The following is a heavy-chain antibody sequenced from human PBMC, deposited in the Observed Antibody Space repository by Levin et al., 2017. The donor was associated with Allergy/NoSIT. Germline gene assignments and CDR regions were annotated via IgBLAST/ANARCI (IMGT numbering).Heavy chain of an antibody. D-gene: IGHD1-26*01. CDR3: AKEGGTYYYYYGMYV. V-gene: IGHV3-21*01. CDR1: GFAFGTFT. CDR2: ISSSSTYI. Sequence: GGSLRLSCAASGFAFGTFTMNWFRQAPGKGLEWVSSISSSSTYIYYADSVKGRFTVSRDNAKNSLYLQMNSLTAEDTAVYYCAKEGGTYYYYYGMYVWGQGTAVTVSS. J-gene: IGHJ6*02.